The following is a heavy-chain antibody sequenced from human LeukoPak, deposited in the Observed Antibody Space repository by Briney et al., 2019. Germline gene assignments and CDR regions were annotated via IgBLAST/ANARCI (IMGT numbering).Heavy chain of an antibody. CDR2: ISGSGGST. CDR3: AKDQFLLSPY. D-gene: IGHD2/OR15-2a*01. J-gene: IGHJ4*02. Sequence: HPGGSLRLSCAASGFTFSSAWMNWVRQAPGKGLEWVSAISGSGGSTYYADSVKGRFTISRDNSKNTLYLQMNSLRAEDTAVYYCAKDQFLLSPYWGQGTLVTVSS. V-gene: IGHV3-23*01. CDR1: GFTFSSAW.